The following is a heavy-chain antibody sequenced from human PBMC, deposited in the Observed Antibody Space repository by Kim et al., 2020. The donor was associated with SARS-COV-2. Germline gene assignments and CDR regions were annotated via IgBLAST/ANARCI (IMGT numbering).Heavy chain of an antibody. J-gene: IGHJ5*02. V-gene: IGHV1-2*06. CDR2: INPNSCGT. CDR1: GYTFTGYY. D-gene: IGHD1-26*01. Sequence: ASVKVSCKASGYTFTGYYMHWVRQAPGQGLEWMGRINPNSCGTNYAQKFQGRVTMTRDTSISTAYMELSRLRSDDTAVYYCARGPATVGVWFDPWGQGTLVTVSS. CDR3: ARGPATVGVWFDP.